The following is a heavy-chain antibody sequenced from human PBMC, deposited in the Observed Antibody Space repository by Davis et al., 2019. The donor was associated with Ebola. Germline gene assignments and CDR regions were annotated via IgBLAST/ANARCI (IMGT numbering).Heavy chain of an antibody. CDR1: GFTFSSYW. CDR3: ARVGYYYDSSGYYSGAFDI. D-gene: IGHD3-22*01. CDR2: INSDGSTP. J-gene: IGHJ3*02. V-gene: IGHV3-74*01. Sequence: HTGGSLRLSCAASGFTFSSYWMHWVRQAPGKGLVWVSRINSDGSTPSYADSVKGRFTTSRDNAKNTLYLQMNSLRAEDTAVYYCARVGYYYDSSGYYSGAFDIWGQGTMVTVSS.